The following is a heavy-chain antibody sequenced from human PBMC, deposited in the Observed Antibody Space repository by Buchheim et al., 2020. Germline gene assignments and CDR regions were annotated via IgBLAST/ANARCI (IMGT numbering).Heavy chain of an antibody. Sequence: QITLKESGPTLVKPTQTLTLTCTFSGFSLSTSGVGVGWIRQPPGKALEWLALIYWNDDKRYSPSLKSRLTITKDTSKNQVVLTMTNMDPVDTATYYCAHTRAYYHGSGSYYNVYTYYFDYWGQGTL. CDR3: AHTRAYYHGSGSYYNVYTYYFDY. CDR2: IYWNDDK. J-gene: IGHJ4*02. V-gene: IGHV2-5*01. CDR1: GFSLSTSGVG. D-gene: IGHD3-10*01.